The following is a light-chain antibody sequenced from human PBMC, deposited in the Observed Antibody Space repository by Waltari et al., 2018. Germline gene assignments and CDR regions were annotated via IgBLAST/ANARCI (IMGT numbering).Light chain of an antibody. CDR2: WAS. J-gene: IGKJ3*01. CDR1: QSVLYSSNNKNY. CDR3: QQYYSSPET. Sequence: DIVMTQSPDSLAVSLGERATINCKSSQSVLYSSNNKNYLAWYQQKQGQPPKLLSHWASTRESGVPDRFSGSGSGTDFTLTISSLQAEDVAVYYCQQYYSSPETFGPGTKVDIK. V-gene: IGKV4-1*01.